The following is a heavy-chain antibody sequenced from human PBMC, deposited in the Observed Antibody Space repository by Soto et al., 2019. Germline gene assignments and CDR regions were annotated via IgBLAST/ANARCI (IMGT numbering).Heavy chain of an antibody. CDR1: GGSISSGSYY. CDR3: ARHSPPAYYDFWSGYLEYFQH. CDR2: IYYRGGT. Sequence: PSETLSLTCTVSGGSISSGSYYWGWIRQPPGKGLEWSGSIYYRGGTYYNPSPTGRVTISLDTSKKQVSLKLSSVTAADTAVYYCARHSPPAYYDFWSGYLEYFQHWGQGTLVTVSS. D-gene: IGHD3-3*01. J-gene: IGHJ1*01. V-gene: IGHV4-39*01.